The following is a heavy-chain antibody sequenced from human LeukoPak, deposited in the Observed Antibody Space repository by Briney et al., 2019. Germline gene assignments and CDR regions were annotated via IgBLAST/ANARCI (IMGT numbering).Heavy chain of an antibody. CDR3: ARGLSGSRDFDY. CDR2: MNPNSGNT. V-gene: IGHV1-8*03. CDR1: GYTFTSYD. Sequence: GASVKVSCKASGYTFTSYDINWVRQATGQGLEWMGWMNPNSGNTGYAQKFQGRVTITRNTSISTAYMELSSLRSEDTAVYYCARGLSGSRDFDYWGQGTLVTVSS. D-gene: IGHD2-15*01. J-gene: IGHJ4*02.